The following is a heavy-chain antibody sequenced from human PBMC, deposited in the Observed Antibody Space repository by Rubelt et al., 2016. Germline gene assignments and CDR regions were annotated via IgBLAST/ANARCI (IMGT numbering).Heavy chain of an antibody. D-gene: IGHD6-19*01. CDR2: IYYSGST. CDR1: GGSISSSSYY. J-gene: IGHJ4*02. V-gene: IGHV4-39*01. Sequence: QLQLQESGPGLVKPSETLSLTCTVSGGSISSSSYYWGWIRQPPGKGLEWIGYIYYSGSTNYNPSLMGRVTISVDTSKNQFSLKLCSVTAADTAVYYCARMIAVAVPFDYWGQGTLVTVSS. CDR3: ARMIAVAVPFDY.